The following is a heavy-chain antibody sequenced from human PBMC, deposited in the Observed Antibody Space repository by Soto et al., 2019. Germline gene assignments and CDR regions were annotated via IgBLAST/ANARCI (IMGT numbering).Heavy chain of an antibody. CDR1: GFTFSSYA. Sequence: GGSLRLSCAASGFTFSSYAMSWVRQAPGKGLEWVSAISGSGGSTYYADSVKGRFTISRDNSKNTLYLQMNSLRAEDTAVYYCAKDLTVVVVPAAISQVQLAYWGQGTLVTVSS. V-gene: IGHV3-23*01. D-gene: IGHD2-2*01. CDR2: ISGSGGST. J-gene: IGHJ4*02. CDR3: AKDLTVVVVPAAISQVQLAY.